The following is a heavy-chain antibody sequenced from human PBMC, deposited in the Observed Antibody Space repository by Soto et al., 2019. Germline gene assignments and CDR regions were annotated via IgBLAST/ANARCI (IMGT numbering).Heavy chain of an antibody. Sequence: SETLSLTCAVYGGSFSGYYWSWIRQPPGKGLEWIGEINHSGSTNYNPSLKSRVTISVDTSKNQFSLKLSSVTAADTAVYYCARVKEITIFGVVTYYYYGMDVWGQGTTVTVSS. V-gene: IGHV4-34*01. CDR1: GGSFSGYY. CDR2: INHSGST. J-gene: IGHJ6*02. D-gene: IGHD3-3*01. CDR3: ARVKEITIFGVVTYYYYGMDV.